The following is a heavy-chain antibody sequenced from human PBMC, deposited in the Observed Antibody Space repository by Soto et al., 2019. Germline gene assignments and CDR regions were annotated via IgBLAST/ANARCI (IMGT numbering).Heavy chain of an antibody. CDR1: GGSISSYY. J-gene: IGHJ4*02. CDR2: IYYSGST. Sequence: QVQLQESGPGLVKPSETLSLTCTVSGGSISSYYWSWIRQPPGKGLEWIGYIYYSGSTNYNPSLKRLVTISVDTSKTQFSLKLSSVTAADTAVYYCARLGGWSVDYWGQGTLVTVSS. D-gene: IGHD3-16*01. V-gene: IGHV4-59*08. CDR3: ARLGGWSVDY.